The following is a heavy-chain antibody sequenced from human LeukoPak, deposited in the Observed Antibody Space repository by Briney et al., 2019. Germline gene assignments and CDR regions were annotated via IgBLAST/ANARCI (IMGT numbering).Heavy chain of an antibody. Sequence: GGSLRLSCAASGFTVSSNYMSWVRQAPGKGLEWVSGISGSGDNTYYADSVKGRFTISRDNSKNTLYVQVNSLGTEDTAAYYCAKGSYYDSSGSFYFGYWGQGTLVTVSS. D-gene: IGHD3-22*01. CDR1: GFTVSSNY. CDR2: ISGSGDNT. V-gene: IGHV3-23*01. J-gene: IGHJ4*02. CDR3: AKGSYYDSSGSFYFGY.